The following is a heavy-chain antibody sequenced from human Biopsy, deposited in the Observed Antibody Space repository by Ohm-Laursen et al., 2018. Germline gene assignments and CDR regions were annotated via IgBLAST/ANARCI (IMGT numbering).Heavy chain of an antibody. Sequence: FPRLSCAASGFTFSGYGMHWIRQAPGKGLEWVAVIWYDGTDKFYADSVKGRFTISRDNSKNTLYLHMNSLRAADTAVYYCARDRYYGSENYFSHYNMDVWGQGTTVTVSS. J-gene: IGHJ6*03. D-gene: IGHD3-10*01. V-gene: IGHV3-33*01. CDR1: GFTFSGYG. CDR3: ARDRYYGSENYFSHYNMDV. CDR2: IWYDGTDK.